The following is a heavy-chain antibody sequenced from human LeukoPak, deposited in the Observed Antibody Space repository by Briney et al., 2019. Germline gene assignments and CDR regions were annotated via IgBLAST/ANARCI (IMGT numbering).Heavy chain of an antibody. J-gene: IGHJ4*02. CDR1: GFTFSDYR. CDR3: ARDPTGTTWENYYFDY. Sequence: GGSLRLSCAASGFTFSDYRMNWVRQAPGKGLEWISYISNDLTTIHYAASVKGRFTISRDNARNSLYLQMNSLRAEDTAVYYCARDPTGTTWENYYFDYWGQGALVTVSS. CDR2: ISNDLTTI. D-gene: IGHD1-7*01. V-gene: IGHV3-48*04.